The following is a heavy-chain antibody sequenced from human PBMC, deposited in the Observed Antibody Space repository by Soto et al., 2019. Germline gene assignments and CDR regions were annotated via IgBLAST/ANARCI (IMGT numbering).Heavy chain of an antibody. Sequence: SETLSLTCTVSGGSISSGGYYWSWIRQHPGKGLEWIGYIYYSGSTYYNPSLKSRVTISVDTSKNQFSLKLSSVTAADTAGYYCARLTRVGVVPAAPGDYYDSSGYYYQHWGQGTLVTVSS. CDR3: ARLTRVGVVPAAPGDYYDSSGYYYQH. D-gene: IGHD3-22*01. V-gene: IGHV4-31*03. J-gene: IGHJ1*01. CDR2: IYYSGST. CDR1: GGSISSGGYY.